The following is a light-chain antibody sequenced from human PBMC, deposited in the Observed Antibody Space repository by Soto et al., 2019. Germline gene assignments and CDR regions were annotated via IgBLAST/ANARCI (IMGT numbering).Light chain of an antibody. CDR1: QSISSW. CDR3: QQYNSYSTWT. Sequence: DIQMTQSPFTLSASVGDRGTITCRASQSISSWLAWYQQKPGKAPKLLIYDASSLESGVPSRFSGSGSGTEFTLTISSLQPDDFATYYCQQYNSYSTWTFGQGTKVDIK. V-gene: IGKV1-5*01. CDR2: DAS. J-gene: IGKJ1*01.